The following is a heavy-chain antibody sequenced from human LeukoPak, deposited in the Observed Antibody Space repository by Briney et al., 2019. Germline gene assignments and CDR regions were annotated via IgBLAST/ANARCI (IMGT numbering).Heavy chain of an antibody. V-gene: IGHV4-59*08. D-gene: IGHD4/OR15-4a*01. CDR2: IFYTGTA. Sequence: SETLSLTCSVSRGSLSPDHCAWIRRPPGKGLEWIGYIFYTGTARYNPSLEGRATLTVDMSKNQVSLKLRSVTAADTATYYCARLVDGANTRVDSWGQGTLVTVSS. J-gene: IGHJ4*02. CDR3: ARLVDGANTRVDS. CDR1: RGSLSPDH.